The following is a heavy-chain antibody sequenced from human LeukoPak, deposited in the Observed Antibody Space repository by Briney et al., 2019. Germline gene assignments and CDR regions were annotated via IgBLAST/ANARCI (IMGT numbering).Heavy chain of an antibody. D-gene: IGHD2-2*01. Sequence: GGSLRLSCAASGFRFDEYGMSWVRHVPGKGLEWVSGGNWVGGSTGYADSVKVRFTISRDNVKNFLYLQMNSLRVEDTALYFCGRVYCSTTSCYDYYDYYMDVWGKGTTVTVSS. J-gene: IGHJ6*03. V-gene: IGHV3-20*04. CDR1: GFRFDEYG. CDR3: GRVYCSTTSCYDYYDYYMDV. CDR2: GNWVGGST.